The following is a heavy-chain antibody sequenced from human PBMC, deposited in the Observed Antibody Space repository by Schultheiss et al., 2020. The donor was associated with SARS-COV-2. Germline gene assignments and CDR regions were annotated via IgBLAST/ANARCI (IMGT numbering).Heavy chain of an antibody. Sequence: GGSLRLSCAASGFTFSSYGMHWVRQAPGKGLEWVAVIWYDGSNKYYADSVKGRFTISRDNSKNTLYLQMNSLRAEDTATYYCAHRPYEFRSSWSNWGQGTLVTVSS. CDR3: AHRPYEFRSSWSN. D-gene: IGHD6-13*01. J-gene: IGHJ4*02. CDR1: GFTFSSYG. CDR2: IWYDGSNK. V-gene: IGHV3-33*01.